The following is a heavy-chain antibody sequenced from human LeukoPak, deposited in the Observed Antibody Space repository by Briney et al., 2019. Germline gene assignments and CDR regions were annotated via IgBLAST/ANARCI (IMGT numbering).Heavy chain of an antibody. J-gene: IGHJ4*02. CDR2: ISGSGGST. D-gene: IGHD1-26*01. V-gene: IGHV3-23*01. CDR1: GFTFSTYW. CDR3: AKPWELGPTSGIREFDY. Sequence: PGGSLRLSCAASGFTFSTYWMAWVRQAPGKGLEWVSAISGSGGSTYYADSVKGRFTISRDNSKNTLYLQMNSLRAEDTAVYYCAKPWELGPTSGIREFDYWGQGTLVTVSS.